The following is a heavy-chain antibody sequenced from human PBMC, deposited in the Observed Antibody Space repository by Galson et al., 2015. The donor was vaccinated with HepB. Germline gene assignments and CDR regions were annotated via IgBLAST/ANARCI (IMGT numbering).Heavy chain of an antibody. Sequence: SETLSLTCTVSGDSISSYYWSWIRQSPGKGLEWIGYYSGSTTYNPSLKSRVTISVDTSKNQLSLKLSSVTAADTAMYYCARNGRGYGYDYWGQGTLVTVSS. CDR2: YYSGST. J-gene: IGHJ4*02. CDR1: GDSISSYY. D-gene: IGHD5-18*01. V-gene: IGHV4-59*01. CDR3: ARNGRGYGYDY.